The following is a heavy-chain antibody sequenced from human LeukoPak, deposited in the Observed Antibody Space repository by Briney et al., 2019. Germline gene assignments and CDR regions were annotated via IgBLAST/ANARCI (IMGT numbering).Heavy chain of an antibody. J-gene: IGHJ3*02. CDR3: ARAIRYEAFDI. D-gene: IGHD3-3*02. CDR1: GGSFSGYY. V-gene: IGHV4-34*01. Sequence: PSETLSLTCGVYGGSFSGYYWSWIRQPPGKGLEWIGEVHHSGSTIYNPSLKSRVTISVDTSKNQFSLKLSSVTAADTAVYYCARAIRYEAFDIWGQGTMVTVSS. CDR2: VHHSGST.